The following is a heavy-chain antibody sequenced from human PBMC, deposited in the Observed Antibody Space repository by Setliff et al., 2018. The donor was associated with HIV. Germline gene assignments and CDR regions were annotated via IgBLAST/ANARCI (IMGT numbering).Heavy chain of an antibody. D-gene: IGHD2-8*01. CDR1: GFVFSDFW. J-gene: IGHJ5*02. CDR3: AALSVRTNPVYGVISTRFDP. Sequence: PGGSLRLSCAASGFVFSDFWMSWARQAPGKGLEWVANINEDGNEKYYEGSVKGRFTISRDNAKNSLFLQMNSLRVDDTAVYYCAALSVRTNPVYGVISTRFDPWGQGSLVTVSS. CDR2: INEDGNEK. V-gene: IGHV3-7*03.